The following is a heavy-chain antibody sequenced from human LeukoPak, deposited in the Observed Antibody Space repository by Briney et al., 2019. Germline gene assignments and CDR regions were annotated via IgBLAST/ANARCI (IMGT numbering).Heavy chain of an antibody. CDR3: AKDGSHCSGGSCYSDYYYYYMDV. CDR1: GFTFSSYG. V-gene: IGHV3-30*02. J-gene: IGHJ6*03. CDR2: IRYDGSNK. D-gene: IGHD2-15*01. Sequence: PGGSLRLSCAASGFTFSSYGMHWVRQAPGKGLGWVAFIRYDGSNKYYADSVKGRFTISRDNSKNTLYLQMNSLRAEDTAVYYCAKDGSHCSGGSCYSDYYYYYMDVWGKGTTVTISS.